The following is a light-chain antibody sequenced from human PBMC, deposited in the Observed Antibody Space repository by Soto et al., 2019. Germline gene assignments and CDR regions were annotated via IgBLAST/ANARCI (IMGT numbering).Light chain of an antibody. Sequence: DLQITQSPSTLSASVGDRVTITCRASKNINTWVAWYQQKPGKAPKLLIYDASSLESGVPSRVSGSGSGTEFTLTISSLQSEDFAVFYCQQYNQCPITFGQGTRLEIK. CDR3: QQYNQCPIT. CDR1: KNINTW. J-gene: IGKJ5*01. V-gene: IGKV1-5*01. CDR2: DAS.